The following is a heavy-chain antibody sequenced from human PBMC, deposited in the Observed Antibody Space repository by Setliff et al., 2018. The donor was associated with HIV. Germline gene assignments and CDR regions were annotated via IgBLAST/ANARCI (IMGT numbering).Heavy chain of an antibody. CDR2: ISSSSSAI. Sequence: GESLKISCAASGFTFSSFGLNWVRQAPGKGLEWVSFISSSSSAIYYADSVKGRFTISRDNAKRSLYLQMNSLRAEDTAVYYCARREGYYGSGTPKGFFYYMDVWGKGTTVTVSS. D-gene: IGHD3-10*01. CDR3: ARREGYYGSGTPKGFFYYMDV. CDR1: GFTFSSFG. J-gene: IGHJ6*03. V-gene: IGHV3-48*01.